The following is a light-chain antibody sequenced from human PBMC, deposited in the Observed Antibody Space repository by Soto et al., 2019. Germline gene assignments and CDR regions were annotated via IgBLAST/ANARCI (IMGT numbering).Light chain of an antibody. CDR1: SNDVGRFNY. CDR3: SSFVHGTSYV. V-gene: IGLV2-8*01. Sequence: GRPVTNTYARTSNDVGRFNYVSWYQRHPGKAPKLIIYEVNKRPSGVPDRFSGSKSGNTASLTVSGLQAEDEADYFCSSFVHGTSYVFGTGTKVTVL. CDR2: EVN. J-gene: IGLJ1*01.